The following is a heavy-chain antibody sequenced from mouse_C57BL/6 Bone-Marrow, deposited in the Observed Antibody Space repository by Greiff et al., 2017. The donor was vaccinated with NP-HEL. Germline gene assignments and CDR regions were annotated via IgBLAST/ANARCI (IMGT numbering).Heavy chain of an antibody. D-gene: IGHD1-1*01. CDR1: DSEVFPIAY. Sequence: QVQLQQSGSELRSPGSSVKLSCKDFDSEVFPIAYMSWVRQKPGHGFEWIGGILPSIGRTIYGEKFEDKATLDADTLSNTAYLELNSLTSEDSASYYCARGVVAKGDWYFDVWGTGTTVTVSS. CDR2: ILPSIGRT. CDR3: ARGVVAKGDWYFDV. V-gene: IGHV15-2*01. J-gene: IGHJ1*03.